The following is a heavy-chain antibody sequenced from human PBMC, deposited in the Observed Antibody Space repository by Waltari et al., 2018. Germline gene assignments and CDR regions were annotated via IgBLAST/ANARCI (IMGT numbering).Heavy chain of an antibody. CDR1: GGSISSSSYY. CDR2: IYYSGST. D-gene: IGHD3-3*01. J-gene: IGHJ5*02. Sequence: QLQLQELGPGLVKPSETLSLTCTVSGGSISSSSYYWGLFRQPPGSGLEWIGSIYYSGSTYYNPSLKSRVTISVETSKNQFSLKLSSVTAADTAVYYCARKVLEWLWGLGRANWFDPWGQGTLVTVSS. V-gene: IGHV4-39*01. CDR3: ARKVLEWLWGLGRANWFDP.